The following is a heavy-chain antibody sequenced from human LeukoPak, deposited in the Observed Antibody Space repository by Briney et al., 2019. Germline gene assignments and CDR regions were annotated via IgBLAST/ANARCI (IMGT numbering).Heavy chain of an antibody. Sequence: ASVKVSCKASGYTFTSYYMHWVRQAPGQGLEWMGIINPSGGSTSYAQKFQGRVTMTRDMSTSTVYMELSSLRSEDTAVYYCARGTRTVGASRAFDIWGQGTMVTVSS. CDR3: ARGTRTVGASRAFDI. V-gene: IGHV1-46*01. CDR2: INPSGGST. J-gene: IGHJ3*02. CDR1: GYTFTSYY. D-gene: IGHD1-26*01.